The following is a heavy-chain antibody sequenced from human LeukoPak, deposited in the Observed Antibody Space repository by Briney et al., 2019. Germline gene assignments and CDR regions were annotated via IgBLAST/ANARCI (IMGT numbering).Heavy chain of an antibody. Sequence: PGGSLRLSCAASGFTSSTYAMHWVRQAPGKGLVWVARINGDGSSINYADSVKGRFTISRDNAKNTLYLQMNSLRVEDTAVYYCARGRGPYGWFDPWGQGTLVTVSS. J-gene: IGHJ5*02. CDR3: ARGRGPYGWFDP. D-gene: IGHD3-10*01. V-gene: IGHV3-74*01. CDR2: INGDGSSI. CDR1: GFTSSTYA.